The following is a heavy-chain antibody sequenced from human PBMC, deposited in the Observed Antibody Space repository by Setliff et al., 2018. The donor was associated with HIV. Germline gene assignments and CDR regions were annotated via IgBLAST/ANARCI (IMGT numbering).Heavy chain of an antibody. D-gene: IGHD2-2*02. CDR3: ARPDSRWYCSSTSCYNLDYHFDY. V-gene: IGHV1-3*01. Sequence: GASVKVSCKASGYTFTNYAIQWVRQAPGQGLEWMGWINAGNGSTKYSQKFQGRVTITRDTFASTAYMELSSLRSEDTAVYYCARPDSRWYCSSTSCYNLDYHFDYWGQGTLVTVSS. J-gene: IGHJ4*02. CDR2: INAGNGST. CDR1: GYTFTNYA.